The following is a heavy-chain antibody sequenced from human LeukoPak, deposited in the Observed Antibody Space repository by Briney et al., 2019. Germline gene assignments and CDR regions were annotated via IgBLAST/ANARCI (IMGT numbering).Heavy chain of an antibody. CDR2: ISPSTTHT. Sequence: GGSLRLSCAASGFTFSDYYMSWSRQAPGKGLEWLSYISPSTTHTSYADSVKGRFTISRDNAKNLLFLQMNSLRAEDTAVYYCARDSSPGYYDYVWGTYPRYWGQGTLVTVSS. CDR3: ARDSSPGYYDYVWGTYPRY. V-gene: IGHV3-11*05. D-gene: IGHD3-16*02. CDR1: GFTFSDYY. J-gene: IGHJ4*02.